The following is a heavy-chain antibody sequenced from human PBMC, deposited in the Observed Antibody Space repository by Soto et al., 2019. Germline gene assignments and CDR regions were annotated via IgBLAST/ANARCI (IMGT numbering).Heavy chain of an antibody. CDR1: GFTFSDYA. J-gene: IGHJ4*02. CDR2: ISSSGTYI. CDR3: ARVRVYYSSSQAAYYLDY. D-gene: IGHD6-13*01. Sequence: EVQLVESGGGLVKPGGSLRLSCAASGFTFSDYAMNWVRQSPGKGLEWVSSISSSGTYIYYADSLKGRFTISRDNAKNSVDLQMHSLRADDTAVYYCARVRVYYSSSQAAYYLDYWGQGVLVTVSS. V-gene: IGHV3-21*01.